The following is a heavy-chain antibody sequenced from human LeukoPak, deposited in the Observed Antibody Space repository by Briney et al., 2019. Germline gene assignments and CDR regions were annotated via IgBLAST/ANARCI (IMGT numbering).Heavy chain of an antibody. CDR3: ARDGITIFGVGP. V-gene: IGHV4-34*01. Sequence: SETLSLTCAVYGGSFSGYYWSWVRQPPGKGLEWIGEINHSGSTNYNPSLKSRVTISVDTSKNQFSLKLSSVTAADTAVYYCARDGITIFGVGPWGQGTLVTASS. D-gene: IGHD3-3*01. J-gene: IGHJ5*02. CDR2: INHSGST. CDR1: GGSFSGYY.